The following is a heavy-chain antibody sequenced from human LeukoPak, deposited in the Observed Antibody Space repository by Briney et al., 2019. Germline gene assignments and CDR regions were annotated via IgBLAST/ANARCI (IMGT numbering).Heavy chain of an antibody. CDR1: GGSISSGSYY. V-gene: IGHV4-61*02. J-gene: IGHJ4*02. CDR3: ARDGDSGDYAY. CDR2: IYTSGST. Sequence: SETLSLTCTVSGGSISSGSYYWCWIRQPAGTGLEWIGRIYTSGSTNYNPSLKSRVTISADTSKNQFSLKLTSVTAADTAAYYCARDGDSGDYAYWGQGTLVTVSS. D-gene: IGHD4-17*01.